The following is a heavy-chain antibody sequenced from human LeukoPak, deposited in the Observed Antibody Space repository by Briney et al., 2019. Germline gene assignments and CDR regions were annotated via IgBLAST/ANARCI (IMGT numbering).Heavy chain of an antibody. V-gene: IGHV1-2*02. CDR1: GYTFTDYY. CDR2: INPNDGDT. J-gene: IGHJ4*02. CDR3: TRANFLYCSSSTCLFDY. Sequence: ASVKVSCKASGYTFTDYYMHWVRQAPGQGFEWMGWINPNDGDTNYAQKFQGRVTMTRDTSISTAHMEVSRLRSDDTAVYYCTRANFLYCSSSTCLFDYWGRGTLVTVSS. D-gene: IGHD2-2*01.